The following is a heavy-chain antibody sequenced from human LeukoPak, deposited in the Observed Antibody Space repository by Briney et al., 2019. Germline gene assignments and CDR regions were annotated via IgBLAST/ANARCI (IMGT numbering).Heavy chain of an antibody. J-gene: IGHJ4*02. Sequence: PGGSLRLSCAASGFTFSSYAMSWVRQAPGKGLEWVSAISGSGGSTYYADSVKGRFTISRDNSKSTLYLQMNSLRAEDTAVYYCAKDQVGSYYYFDYWGQGTLVTVSS. D-gene: IGHD1-26*01. V-gene: IGHV3-23*01. CDR1: GFTFSSYA. CDR3: AKDQVGSYYYFDY. CDR2: ISGSGGST.